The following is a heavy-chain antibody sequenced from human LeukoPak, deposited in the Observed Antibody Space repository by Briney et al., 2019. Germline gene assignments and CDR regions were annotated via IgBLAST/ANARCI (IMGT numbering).Heavy chain of an antibody. D-gene: IGHD5-18*01. Sequence: GGSLRLSCAASGFTFSSYAMSWVRQAPGKGLEWVSAISGSGGSTYYADSVKGRFTISRDNSEDTLYLQMNSLRAEDTAVYYCAGGYSYGYYNFWGQGTLVTVSS. V-gene: IGHV3-23*01. CDR3: AGGYSYGYYNF. CDR2: ISGSGGST. CDR1: GFTFSSYA. J-gene: IGHJ4*02.